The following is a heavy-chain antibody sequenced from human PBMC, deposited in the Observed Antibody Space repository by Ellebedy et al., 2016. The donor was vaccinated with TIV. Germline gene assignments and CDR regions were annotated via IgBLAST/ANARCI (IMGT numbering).Heavy chain of an antibody. CDR1: GVSVSTDKTY. Sequence: MPSETLSLTCIVSGVSVSTDKTYWGWIRQSPGKRLEWLGTVYYTGNTYYNPSLQSRVTVFVDASRNEISLKLTSVTAADTAVYFCVADRETRWFYHWGQGTVVTVSS. CDR3: VADRETRWFYH. D-gene: IGHD2-15*01. CDR2: VYYTGNT. J-gene: IGHJ4*02. V-gene: IGHV4-39*07.